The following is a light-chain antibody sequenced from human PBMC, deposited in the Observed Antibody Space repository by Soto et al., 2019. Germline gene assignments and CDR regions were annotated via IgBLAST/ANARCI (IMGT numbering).Light chain of an antibody. Sequence: DIVMTQSPDSLAVSLGERATINCKSSQSILYSSKNKNYLAWYQQKPGQVPKLLIYWASTRESGVPDRFSGSGSGTDFTLTISHLQGEDVAVYYFQQYYSSPFTFGPGTKVDIK. J-gene: IGKJ3*01. CDR3: QQYYSSPFT. V-gene: IGKV4-1*01. CDR2: WAS. CDR1: QSILYSSKNKNY.